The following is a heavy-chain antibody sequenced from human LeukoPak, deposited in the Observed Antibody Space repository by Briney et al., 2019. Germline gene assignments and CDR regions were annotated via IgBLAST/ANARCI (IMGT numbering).Heavy chain of an antibody. Sequence: GGSLRPSCAASGFTFSDYYMSWIRQAPGKGLEWISYISSGSTYTNNPDSVKGRFTISRDNAKNSLYLQMNSLRVEDTAIYYCARGKRGDLRDGSWYFDYWGQGTLVTVSS. D-gene: IGHD5-24*01. J-gene: IGHJ4*02. CDR3: ARGKRGDLRDGSWYFDY. V-gene: IGHV3-11*05. CDR1: GFTFSDYY. CDR2: ISSGSTYT.